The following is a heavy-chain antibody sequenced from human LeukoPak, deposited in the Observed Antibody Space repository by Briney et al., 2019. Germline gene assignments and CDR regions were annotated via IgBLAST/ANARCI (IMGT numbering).Heavy chain of an antibody. CDR2: ISYDGSNK. Sequence: GGSLRLSCAASGFTFSSYAMHWVRQAPGKGLEWVAVISYDGSNKYYADSVKGRFTISRDNSKNTLYLQMNSLRAEDTAVYYCARDPHPNYDFWSGPGRGYFDYWGQGTLVTVSS. V-gene: IGHV3-30*14. J-gene: IGHJ4*02. CDR3: ARDPHPNYDFWSGPGRGYFDY. D-gene: IGHD3-3*01. CDR1: GFTFSSYA.